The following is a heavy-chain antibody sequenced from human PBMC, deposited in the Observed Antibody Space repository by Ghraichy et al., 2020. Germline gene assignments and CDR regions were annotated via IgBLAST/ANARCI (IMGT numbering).Heavy chain of an antibody. J-gene: IGHJ2*01. D-gene: IGHD3-3*01. CDR3: ASWRGHYYDL. CDR2: INGDGSGT. CDR1: GLTFSNYG. Sequence: GGSLRLSCAASGLTFSNYGMHWVRQAPGKELVWVSRINGDGSGTTYADSVKGRFTISRDNARNTVHLQMNSLRAEDTAVYFCASWRGHYYDLWGRGTLVTVSS. V-gene: IGHV3-74*03.